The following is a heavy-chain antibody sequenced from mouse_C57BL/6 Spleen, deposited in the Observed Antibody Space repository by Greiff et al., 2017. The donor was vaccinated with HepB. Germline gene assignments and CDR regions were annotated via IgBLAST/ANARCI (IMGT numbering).Heavy chain of an antibody. CDR1: GYTFTSYW. CDR3: ARRGRTTMVKGYFDY. Sequence: QVQLQQPGAELVRPGSSVKLSCKASGYTFTSYWMAWVKQRPGQGLEWIGNIYPSDSETHYNQKFKDKATLTVDKSSSTAYMQLSSLTSEDSAVYYCARRGRTTMVKGYFDYWGQGTTLTVSS. V-gene: IGHV1-61*01. CDR2: IYPSDSET. J-gene: IGHJ2*01. D-gene: IGHD2-2*01.